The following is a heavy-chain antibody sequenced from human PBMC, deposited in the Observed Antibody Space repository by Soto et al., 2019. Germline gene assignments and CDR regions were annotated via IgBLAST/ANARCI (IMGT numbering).Heavy chain of an antibody. CDR3: ASFLRSCSGGSCSTGHFDY. CDR2: IYYSGST. D-gene: IGHD2-15*01. CDR1: GGSISSYY. V-gene: IGHV4-59*01. J-gene: IGHJ4*02. Sequence: SETLSLTCTVSGGSISSYYWSWIRQPPGKGLEWIGYIYYSGSTNYNPSLKSRVTISVDTSKNQFSLKLSSVTAADTAVYCCASFLRSCSGGSCSTGHFDYWGQGTLVTVSS.